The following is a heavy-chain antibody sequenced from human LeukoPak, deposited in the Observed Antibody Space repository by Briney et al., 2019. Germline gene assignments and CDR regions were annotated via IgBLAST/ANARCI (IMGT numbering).Heavy chain of an antibody. Sequence: GGSLRLSCAASGFTFSNFGMHWVRQAPGKGLEWVAFIRYDGSNEYYADSVKGRFTISRDNAKNSLYLQMNSLRAEDTAVYYCARGLGGSGSSLDYWGQGTLVTVSS. J-gene: IGHJ4*02. CDR3: ARGLGGSGSSLDY. D-gene: IGHD3-10*01. V-gene: IGHV3-30*02. CDR2: IRYDGSNE. CDR1: GFTFSNFG.